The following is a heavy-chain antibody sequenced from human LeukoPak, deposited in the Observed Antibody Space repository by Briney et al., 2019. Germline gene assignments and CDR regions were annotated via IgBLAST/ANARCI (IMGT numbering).Heavy chain of an antibody. CDR3: ARDSSGWYYFDY. CDR2: INHSGST. CDR1: GGSFSGYY. D-gene: IGHD6-19*01. J-gene: IGHJ4*02. Sequence: PSETLSLTRAVYGGSFSGYYWSWIRQPPGKGLEWIGEINHSGSTNYNPSLKSRVTISVDTSKNQFSLKLSSVTAADTAVYYCARDSSGWYYFDYWGQGTLVTVSS. V-gene: IGHV4-34*01.